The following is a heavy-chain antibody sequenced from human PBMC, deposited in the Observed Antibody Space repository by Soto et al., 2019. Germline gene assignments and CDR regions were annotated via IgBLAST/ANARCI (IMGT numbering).Heavy chain of an antibody. V-gene: IGHV3-53*02. CDR1: GFTVSSNY. CDR2: IYSGGST. CDR3: ARDCSGYYTNYYYYGMDV. J-gene: IGHJ6*02. Sequence: EVQLVETGGGLIQPGGSLRLSCAASGFTVSSNYMSWVRQAPGKGLEWVSVIYSGGSTYYADSVKGRFTISRDNSKNTLYLQMNSLRAEDTAVYYCARDCSGYYTNYYYYGMDVWGQGTTVTVSS. D-gene: IGHD3-22*01.